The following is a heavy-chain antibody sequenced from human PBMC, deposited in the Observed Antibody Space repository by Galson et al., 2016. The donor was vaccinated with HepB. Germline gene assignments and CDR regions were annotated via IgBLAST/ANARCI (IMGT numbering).Heavy chain of an antibody. D-gene: IGHD6-19*01. J-gene: IGHJ4*02. Sequence: LRLSCAASGFTFGNSWMSWLRQAPGKGLEWVANIRQDGNEKYYVDSVKGRFPISRDNAKNSLHLQMNSLRDEVTAVYYCSRDGSGWSLYWGQGTLVTVSS. CDR3: SRDGSGWSLY. CDR1: GFTFGNSW. CDR2: IRQDGNEK. V-gene: IGHV3-7*03.